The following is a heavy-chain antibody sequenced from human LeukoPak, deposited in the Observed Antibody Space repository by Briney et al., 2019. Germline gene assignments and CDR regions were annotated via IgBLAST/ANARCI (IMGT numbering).Heavy chain of an antibody. CDR1: GGSISSSSYY. V-gene: IGHV4-39*07. J-gene: IGHJ5*02. CDR2: IYYSGST. Sequence: SETLSLTCTVSGGSISSSSYYWGWIRQPPGKGLEWIGSIYYSGSTYYNPSLKSRVTISVDTSKNQFSLKLSSVTAADTAVYYCAREKAYDYGDYGGWFDPWGQGTLVTVSS. D-gene: IGHD4-17*01. CDR3: AREKAYDYGDYGGWFDP.